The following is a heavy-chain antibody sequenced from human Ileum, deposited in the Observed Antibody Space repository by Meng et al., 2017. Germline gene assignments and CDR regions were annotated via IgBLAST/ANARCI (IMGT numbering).Heavy chain of an antibody. D-gene: IGHD2-15*01. CDR3: ARESGDRVTWGWSFDL. Sequence: GESLKISCAASGFTFSGSDMHWVRQVTGKGLEWVSAIGTADDTYYPASVKGRFTISRDNAKNSLYLQMNSLTAGDTAVYYCARESGDRVTWGWSFDLWGRGTLVTVSS. CDR2: IGTADDT. J-gene: IGHJ2*01. V-gene: IGHV3-13*01. CDR1: GFTFSGSD.